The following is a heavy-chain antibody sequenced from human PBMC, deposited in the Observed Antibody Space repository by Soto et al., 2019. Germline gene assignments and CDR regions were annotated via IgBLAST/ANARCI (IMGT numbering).Heavy chain of an antibody. CDR1: GFSLSDYW. Sequence: VQLVESGGGSVQPGGSLRLSCSASGFSLSDYWIHWVRRLPGKGLVWVSRIKNDGSGTSYADSVIGRFTISRDNAKNTLYLQMNSLRVDDTAVYYCARGPEGDRSGNYGLSVWGQGTTVIVSS. V-gene: IGHV3-74*01. CDR2: IKNDGSGT. J-gene: IGHJ6*02. D-gene: IGHD3-22*01. CDR3: ARGPEGDRSGNYGLSV.